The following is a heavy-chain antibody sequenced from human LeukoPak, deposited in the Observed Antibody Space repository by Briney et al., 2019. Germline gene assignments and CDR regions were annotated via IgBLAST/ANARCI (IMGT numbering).Heavy chain of an antibody. CDR3: ARDPYCSGGSCYERYFDL. Sequence: PGGSLRLSCAASGFTFSSYSMNWVRQAPGKGLEWVSSISSSSSYIYYADSVKGRFTISRDNAKNSLYLQMNSLRAEDTAVYYCARDPYCSGGSCYERYFDLWGRGTLVTVSS. J-gene: IGHJ2*01. CDR1: GFTFSSYS. V-gene: IGHV3-21*01. CDR2: ISSSSSYI. D-gene: IGHD2-15*01.